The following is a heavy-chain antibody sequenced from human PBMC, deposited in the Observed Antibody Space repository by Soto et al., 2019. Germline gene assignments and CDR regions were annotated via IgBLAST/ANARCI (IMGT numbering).Heavy chain of an antibody. V-gene: IGHV3-48*01. CDR2: ISSSSSTI. J-gene: IGHJ6*03. CDR1: GFTFSSYS. Sequence: GGSLRLSCAAPGFTFSSYSMNWVRQAPGKGLEWVSYISSSSSTIYYADSVKGRFTISRDNAKNSLYLQMNSLRAEDTAVYYCARDRKGAVQFPYYMDVWGKGTTVTVSS. CDR3: ARDRKGAVQFPYYMDV. D-gene: IGHD1-26*01.